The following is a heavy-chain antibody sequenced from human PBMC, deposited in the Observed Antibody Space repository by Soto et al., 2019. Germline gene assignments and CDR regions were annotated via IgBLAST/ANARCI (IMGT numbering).Heavy chain of an antibody. Sequence: QITLKESGPTLVKPTQTLTLTCTFSGFSLNTTAVGVGWIRQPPGKALEWLALIYWDNDKRYDPSLKTRLTITTDTSNNQVVLKMTNMDPVDTATYFCAHREGDDYVWGSYNDAFDIWGQGTMVTVSS. CDR2: IYWDNDK. D-gene: IGHD3-16*01. CDR1: GFSLNTTAVG. V-gene: IGHV2-5*05. CDR3: AHREGDDYVWGSYNDAFDI. J-gene: IGHJ3*02.